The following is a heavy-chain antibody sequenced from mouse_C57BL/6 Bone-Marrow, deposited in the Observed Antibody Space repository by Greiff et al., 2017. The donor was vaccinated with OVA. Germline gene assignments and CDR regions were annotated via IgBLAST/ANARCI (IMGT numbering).Heavy chain of an antibody. CDR1: GYTFTEYT. D-gene: IGHD1-1*01. J-gene: IGHJ2*01. CDR2: FYPGSGSI. CDR3: ARHEDQRSITTVVDYFDY. V-gene: IGHV1-62-2*01. Sequence: VKLVESGAELVKPGASVKLSCKASGYTFTEYTIHWVKQRSGQGLEWIGWFYPGSGSIKYNEKFKDKATLTADKSSSTVYMELSRLTSEDSAVYFCARHEDQRSITTVVDYFDYWGQGTTLTVSS.